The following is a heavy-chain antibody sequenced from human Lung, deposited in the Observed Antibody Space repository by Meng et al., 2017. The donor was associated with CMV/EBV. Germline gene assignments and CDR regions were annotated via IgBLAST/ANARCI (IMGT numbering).Heavy chain of an antibody. Sequence: LVGAGGALFQPWGSLRLSCAASGFTFRNYWMHWVRQVPGEGLVWVSRISTDGSDTSYADSVKGRFTISRDNAKNTLYLQMNSLRGDDTAVYFCVRGVAESLGWEMGYWGQGALVTVSS. V-gene: IGHV3-74*01. D-gene: IGHD7-27*01. J-gene: IGHJ4*02. CDR1: GFTFRNYW. CDR2: ISTDGSDT. CDR3: VRGVAESLGWEMGY.